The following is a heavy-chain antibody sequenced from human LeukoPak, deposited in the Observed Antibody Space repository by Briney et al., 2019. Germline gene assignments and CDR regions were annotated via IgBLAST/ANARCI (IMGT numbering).Heavy chain of an antibody. CDR1: GYTFTSYG. D-gene: IGHD4-17*01. CDR3: ASVKTGDYHFDY. CDR2: ISAYNGNT. Sequence: ASVKVSCKASGYTFTSYGISWVRQAPGQGLEWMGWISAYNGNTNYAQKLQGRVTMTTDTSTSTAYMELRSLRSDDTAVYYRASVKTGDYHFDYWGQGTLVTVSS. V-gene: IGHV1-18*01. J-gene: IGHJ4*02.